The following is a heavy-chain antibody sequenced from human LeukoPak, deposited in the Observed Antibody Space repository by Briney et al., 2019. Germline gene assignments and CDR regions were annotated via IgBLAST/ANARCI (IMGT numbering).Heavy chain of an antibody. J-gene: IGHJ5*02. D-gene: IGHD3-10*01. CDR3: AREYYYGSGSISP. Sequence: PSETLSLTCAVYGGSFSGYYWSWIRQPPGKGLEWIGEINHSGSTNYNPSLKSRVTISVDTSKNQFSLKLSSVTAADTAVYYCAREYYYGSGSISPWGQGTLVTVSS. CDR2: INHSGST. V-gene: IGHV4-34*01. CDR1: GGSFSGYY.